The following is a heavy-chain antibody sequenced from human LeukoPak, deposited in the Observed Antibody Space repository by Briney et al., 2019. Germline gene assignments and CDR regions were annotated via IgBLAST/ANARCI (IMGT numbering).Heavy chain of an antibody. J-gene: IGHJ4*02. CDR1: GFKFTGYD. CDR2: ISAYNGNT. D-gene: IGHD3-3*01. CDR3: ARAWRGPRGEVFDY. V-gene: IGHV1-18*01. Sequence: ASVKVSCKASGFKFTGYDINWVRQAPGQGLEWMGWISAYNGNTNYAQKLQGRVTMTTDTSTSTAYMELRSLRSDDTAVYYCARAWRGPRGEVFDYWGQGTLVTVSS.